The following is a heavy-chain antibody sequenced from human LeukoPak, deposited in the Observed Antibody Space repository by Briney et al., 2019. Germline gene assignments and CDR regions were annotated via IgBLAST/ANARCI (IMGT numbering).Heavy chain of an antibody. CDR3: ARGGHYCDSSGLPTFDP. Sequence: SETLSLTCTVSGGSISSYYWSWIRQPAGKGLEWIGRIYTSGSTNYNPSLKSRVTMSVDTSKNQFSLKLSSVTAADTAVYYCARGGHYCDSSGLPTFDPWGQGTLVTVSS. CDR2: IYTSGST. CDR1: GGSISSYY. J-gene: IGHJ5*02. V-gene: IGHV4-4*07. D-gene: IGHD3-22*01.